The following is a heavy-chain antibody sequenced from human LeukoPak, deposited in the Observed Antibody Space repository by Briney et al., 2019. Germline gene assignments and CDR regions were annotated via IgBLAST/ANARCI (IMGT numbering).Heavy chain of an antibody. Sequence: SETLSLTCTVSGGSISSYYWSWIRQPPGKGLEWIGYIYYSGSTNYNPSLKSRVTISVDTSKNQFSLKLSSVTAADTAVYYCGRVNSITGTLFDYWGQGTLVTVSS. V-gene: IGHV4-59*01. D-gene: IGHD1-20*01. CDR2: IYYSGST. CDR3: GRVNSITGTLFDY. J-gene: IGHJ4*02. CDR1: GGSISSYY.